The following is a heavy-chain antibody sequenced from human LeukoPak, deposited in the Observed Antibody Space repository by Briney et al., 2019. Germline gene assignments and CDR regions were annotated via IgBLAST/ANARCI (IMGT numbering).Heavy chain of an antibody. Sequence: ASVKVSCKASGGTFSSYAIIWVRQAPGQGLEWMGGIIPIFGTANYAQKFQGRVTITADESTSTAYMELSSLRSEDTAVYYCARDDSSSWPLSYYYYMDVWGKGTTVTVSS. J-gene: IGHJ6*03. CDR2: IIPIFGTA. CDR3: ARDDSSSWPLSYYYYMDV. V-gene: IGHV1-69*13. D-gene: IGHD6-13*01. CDR1: GGTFSSYA.